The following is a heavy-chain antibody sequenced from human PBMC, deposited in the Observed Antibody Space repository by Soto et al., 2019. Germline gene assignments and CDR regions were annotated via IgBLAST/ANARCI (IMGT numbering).Heavy chain of an antibody. Sequence: SVTLSLPCTVSRGSISDAYDWTWIRQHPAKGLECIGSISASGSTSYNPSLNSRLTVSVDKSKNQFSLNLRSVTAADTAVYYCARRDRSGFSNWLDTLGQGTLVTVSS. CDR2: ISASGST. J-gene: IGHJ5*02. CDR1: RGSISDAYD. CDR3: ARRDRSGFSNWLDT. V-gene: IGHV4-31*03. D-gene: IGHD3-22*01.